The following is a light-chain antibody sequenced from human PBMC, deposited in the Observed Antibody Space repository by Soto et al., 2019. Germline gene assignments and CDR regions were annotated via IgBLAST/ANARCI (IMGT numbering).Light chain of an antibody. J-gene: IGKJ3*01. CDR1: QSVSSN. Sequence: EIVMTQSPATLSVSPGERATLSCRASQSVSSNLAWYQQKPGQAPRLLIYGASTRATGIPARFSGSGSGTEFTLTINSMQSGDYTVYYCQQDNKWPFTFGPGTKVDIK. V-gene: IGKV3-15*01. CDR2: GAS. CDR3: QQDNKWPFT.